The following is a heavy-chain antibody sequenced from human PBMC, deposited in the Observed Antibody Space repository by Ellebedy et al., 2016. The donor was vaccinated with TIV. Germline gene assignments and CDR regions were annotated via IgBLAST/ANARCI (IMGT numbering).Heavy chain of an antibody. D-gene: IGHD3-3*01. CDR1: GYTVPTFY. Sequence: ASVKVSXKASGYTVPTFYLHWVRQAPGQGPEWMGWIKPNSGDTDYAQKFQGRVTMTRDTSITTAYMELSRLRSDDTAVYYCARDRSQSGYYTGFDYWGQGTLVTVSS. CDR3: ARDRSQSGYYTGFDY. J-gene: IGHJ4*02. V-gene: IGHV1-2*02. CDR2: IKPNSGDT.